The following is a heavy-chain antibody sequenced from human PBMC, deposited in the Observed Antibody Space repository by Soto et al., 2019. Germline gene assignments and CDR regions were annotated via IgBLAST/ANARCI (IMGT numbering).Heavy chain of an antibody. V-gene: IGHV3-48*03. CDR2: INSNGYTT. D-gene: IGHD1-26*01. CDR3: VRDGSGSYPFDF. CDR1: GFTFSSYE. J-gene: IGHJ4*02. Sequence: LRLSCAASGFTFSSYEMNWVRQAPGKGPEWVSYINSNGYTTHYADSVKGRFTISRDNAKNSLYLQMNSLRAEDMAVYYCVRDGSGSYPFDFWGQGTQVTVSS.